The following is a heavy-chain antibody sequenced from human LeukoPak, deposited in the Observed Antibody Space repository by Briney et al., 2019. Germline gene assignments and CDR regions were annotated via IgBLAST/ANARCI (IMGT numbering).Heavy chain of an antibody. J-gene: IGHJ4*02. CDR2: ISSSGSTI. CDR1: GFTFSSYE. CDR3: ARDNGYYDSSGYLARFDY. Sequence: GGSLRHSCAASGFTFSSYEMNWVRQAPGKGLEWVSYISSSGSTIYYADSVKGRFTISRDNAKNSLYLQMNSLRAEDTAVYYCARDNGYYDSSGYLARFDYWGQGTLVTVSS. V-gene: IGHV3-48*03. D-gene: IGHD3-22*01.